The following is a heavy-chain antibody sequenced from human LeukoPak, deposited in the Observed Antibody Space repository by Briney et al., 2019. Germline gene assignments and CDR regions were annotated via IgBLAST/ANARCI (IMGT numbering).Heavy chain of an antibody. CDR3: ARWRTGTIFDY. D-gene: IGHD1-7*01. CDR1: GITFSSYG. Sequence: PGGSLRLSCAASGITFSSYGMHWVRKAPGKGLEWVALISYDGSNKDYADSVKGRFTISRDNSKNTLYLQMNSLRPEDTAVYYCARWRTGTIFDYWGQGTLVIVSS. V-gene: IGHV3-30*03. J-gene: IGHJ4*02. CDR2: ISYDGSNK.